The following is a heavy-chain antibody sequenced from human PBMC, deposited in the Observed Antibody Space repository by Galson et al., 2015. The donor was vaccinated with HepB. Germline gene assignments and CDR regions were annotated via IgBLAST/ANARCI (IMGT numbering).Heavy chain of an antibody. J-gene: IGHJ4*02. CDR3: AREGWSEGPFRY. CDR2: INPDSGGT. D-gene: IGHD6-19*01. CDR1: GYIFTGYY. Sequence: SVKVSCKASGYIFTGYYVHWVRQAPGQGLEWMGWINPDSGGTKYAQNFQGRVTMTRDTSITTAYMELSSLRSDDAAMYYCAREGWSEGPFRYWGRGTLVTVSS. V-gene: IGHV1-2*02.